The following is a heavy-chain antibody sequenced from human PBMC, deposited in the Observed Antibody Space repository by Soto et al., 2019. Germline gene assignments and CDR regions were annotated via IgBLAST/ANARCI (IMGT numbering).Heavy chain of an antibody. V-gene: IGHV3-30*18. CDR2: ISNDGVNK. Sequence: PGGSLRLSCAASGFTFSHYGMYWVRHAPGTGLEWVAAISNDGVNKYYPDSVKGRFTISRDNSKNTLYLQMNSLRAEDTAVYYCAKGKGTGMTRVGAFDVWGQGTMVTVSS. CDR1: GFTFSHYG. J-gene: IGHJ3*01. CDR3: AKGKGTGMTRVGAFDV. D-gene: IGHD1-1*01.